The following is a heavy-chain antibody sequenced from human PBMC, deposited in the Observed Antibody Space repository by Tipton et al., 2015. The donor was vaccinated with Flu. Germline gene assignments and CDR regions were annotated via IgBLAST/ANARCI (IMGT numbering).Heavy chain of an antibody. V-gene: IGHV3-64*01. CDR3: ARGLVEMATSSYYYYGMDV. J-gene: IGHJ6*02. CDR2: ISSNGGST. D-gene: IGHD5-24*01. CDR1: GFTFSSYA. Sequence: SLRLSCAASGFTFSSYAMHWVRQAPGKGLEYVSAISSNGGSTYYANSVKGRFTISRDNSKNTLYLQMGSLRAEDMAVYYCARGLVEMATSSYYYYGMDVWGQGTTVTASS.